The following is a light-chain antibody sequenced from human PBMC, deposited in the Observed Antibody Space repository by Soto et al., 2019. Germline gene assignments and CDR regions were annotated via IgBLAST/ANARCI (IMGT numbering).Light chain of an antibody. CDR3: QQYVNWPLT. J-gene: IGKJ4*01. V-gene: IGKV3-15*01. CDR1: QSVRSD. Sequence: EIVMTQSPATLSVSPGDRATLSCRASQSVRSDLAWYQQKPGQAPRLLIFGASTRASGIPARFSGSGSGTEFTLIISSLQSEDFAVYYCQQYVNWPLTFGGGTKVEIK. CDR2: GAS.